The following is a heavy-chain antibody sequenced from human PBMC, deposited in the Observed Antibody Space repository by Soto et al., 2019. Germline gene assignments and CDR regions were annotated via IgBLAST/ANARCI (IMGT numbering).Heavy chain of an antibody. CDR3: AKDKFYD. Sequence: EVQLLQSEGNLVQPGGSLRLSCAASGFTLSNYGMNWVRQAPGKGLEWVSSISGSDGTTYYADSVKGRFTISRDNSKNTLYLQMNTVRAEDTAVYYCAKDKFYDWGQGTPVTVSS. CDR2: ISGSDGTT. D-gene: IGHD3-22*01. J-gene: IGHJ4*02. CDR1: GFTLSNYG. V-gene: IGHV3-23*01.